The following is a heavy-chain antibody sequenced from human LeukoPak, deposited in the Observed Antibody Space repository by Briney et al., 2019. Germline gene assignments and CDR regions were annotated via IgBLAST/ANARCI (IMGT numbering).Heavy chain of an antibody. Sequence: PGGSLRLSCAASGFTFSSYSMNWVRQAPGKGLEWVSSISSSSSYIYYADSVKGRFTISRDNAKNSLYLQMNSLRAEDTAVYYCAKGESRYDFWSGYYLDYWGQGTLVTVSS. CDR2: ISSSSSYI. V-gene: IGHV3-21*01. CDR3: AKGESRYDFWSGYYLDY. CDR1: GFTFSSYS. D-gene: IGHD3-3*01. J-gene: IGHJ4*02.